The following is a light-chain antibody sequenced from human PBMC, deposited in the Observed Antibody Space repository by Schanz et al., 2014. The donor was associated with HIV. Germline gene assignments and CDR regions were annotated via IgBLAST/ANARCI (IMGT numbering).Light chain of an antibody. J-gene: IGKJ1*01. CDR2: GAS. CDR1: QSVSSH. CDR3: QLYGRSSWT. Sequence: EIVLTQSPATLSLSPGERATLSCRASQSVSSHLAWYQQKPGQAPRLLIYGASTRATDVPDRFSGSGSGTDFALTISRLEPEDFAVYYCQLYGRSSWTFGQGTKV. V-gene: IGKV3-20*01.